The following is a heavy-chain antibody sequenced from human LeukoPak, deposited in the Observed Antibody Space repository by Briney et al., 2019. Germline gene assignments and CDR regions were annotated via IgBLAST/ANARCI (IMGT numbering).Heavy chain of an antibody. CDR3: ARGTEMATVGSWFDP. V-gene: IGHV3-21*01. Sequence: GGSLRLSCAASGFTFSSYNMNWVRQAPGKGLEWVSSSSDSTSYIYYADSLKGRFTISRDNAKNSLYLQMNSLRAEDTAVYYCARGTEMATVGSWFDPWGQGTLVTVSS. CDR1: GFTFSSYN. D-gene: IGHD5-24*01. CDR2: SSDSTSYI. J-gene: IGHJ5*02.